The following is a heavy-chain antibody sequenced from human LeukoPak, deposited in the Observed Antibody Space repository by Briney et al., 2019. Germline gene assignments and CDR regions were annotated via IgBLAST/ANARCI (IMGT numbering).Heavy chain of an antibody. Sequence: ASVKVSCKASGYTFTGYYMHWVRQAPGQGLEWMGWINPNSGGTNYAQRFQGRVTMTRDTSTSTVYMELSSLRSEDTAVYYCAREIGPRQLHLWGSAFDYWGQGTLVTVSS. CDR1: GYTFTGYY. J-gene: IGHJ4*02. D-gene: IGHD5-18*01. CDR2: INPNSGGT. V-gene: IGHV1-2*02. CDR3: AREIGPRQLHLWGSAFDY.